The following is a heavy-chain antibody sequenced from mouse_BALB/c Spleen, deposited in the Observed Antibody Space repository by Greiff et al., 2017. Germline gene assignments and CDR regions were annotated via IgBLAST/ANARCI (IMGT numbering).Heavy chain of an antibody. D-gene: IGHD1-2*01. CDR3: ARRGHYGYDAMDY. V-gene: IGHV5-6-5*01. CDR2: ISSGGST. Sequence: VQLVESGGGLVKPGGSLKLSCAASGFTFSSYAMSWVRQTPEKRLEWVASISSGGSTYYPDSVKGRFTISRDNARNILYLQMSSLRSEDTAMYYCARRGHYGYDAMDYWGQGTSVTVSS. J-gene: IGHJ4*01. CDR1: GFTFSSYA.